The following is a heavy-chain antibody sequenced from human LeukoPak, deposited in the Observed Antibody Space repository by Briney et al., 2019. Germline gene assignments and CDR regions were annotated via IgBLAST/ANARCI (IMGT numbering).Heavy chain of an antibody. D-gene: IGHD6-13*01. CDR3: AKRVAAAGFSYYFYYRHV. J-gene: IGHJ6*03. V-gene: IGHV3-23*01. Sequence: GCLRLSCAVSGFTPISNAMSWVSPAPGEWRGWVSAIRGSGGSAYHANSGKGRFTISRANSKNTLCLQMNRLMGESPAVHYLAKRVAAAGFSYYFYYRHVGGKET. CDR1: GFTPISNA. CDR2: IRGSGGSA.